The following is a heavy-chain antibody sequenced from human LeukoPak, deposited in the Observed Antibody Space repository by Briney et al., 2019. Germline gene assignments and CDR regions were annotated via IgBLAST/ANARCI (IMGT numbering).Heavy chain of an antibody. J-gene: IGHJ4*02. D-gene: IGHD5-12*01. CDR3: ARGVRFYNGYDFDY. CDR1: GSTITEYY. Sequence: ASVKVSCKASGSTITEYYMHRVRQAPGQGLEWMGWIIPNNGGTKYAQKFQGRVTMTRDTSISTAYLELSRLGSDDTAVYYCARGVRFYNGYDFDYWGQGTLVTVSS. V-gene: IGHV1-2*02. CDR2: IIPNNGGT.